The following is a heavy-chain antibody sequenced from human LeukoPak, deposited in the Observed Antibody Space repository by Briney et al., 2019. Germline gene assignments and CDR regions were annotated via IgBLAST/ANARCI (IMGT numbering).Heavy chain of an antibody. CDR2: IYVDGRT. V-gene: IGHV3-66*02. D-gene: IGHD3-22*01. Sequence: GGSLRLSCAASGFTVSTTYMSWVRQAPGRGLEWVSLIYVDGRTYYADSVKGRFTISRDNSKNTLYLQVNSLRAEDTAVYYCARVSGYYYGAFDIWGQGTMVTVSS. J-gene: IGHJ3*02. CDR3: ARVSGYYYGAFDI. CDR1: GFTVSTTY.